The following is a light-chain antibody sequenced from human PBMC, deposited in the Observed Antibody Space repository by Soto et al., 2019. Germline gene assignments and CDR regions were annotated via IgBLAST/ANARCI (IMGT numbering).Light chain of an antibody. V-gene: IGLV2-23*01. CDR3: CSYAGSSFYV. Sequence: QSALTQPASVSGSPGQSITISCTGTSSDVGSYNLVSWYQQHPSKAPKLMIYEGTKRPSGVSNRFSGSKSGNTASLTISGLQAEDEADYYCCSYAGSSFYVFGTGTKLTVL. CDR2: EGT. CDR1: SSDVGSYNL. J-gene: IGLJ1*01.